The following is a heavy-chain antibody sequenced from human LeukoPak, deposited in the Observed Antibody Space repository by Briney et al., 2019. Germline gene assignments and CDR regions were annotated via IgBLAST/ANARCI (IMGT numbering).Heavy chain of an antibody. J-gene: IGHJ5*02. CDR3: AGGSSWYNWYDP. D-gene: IGHD6-13*01. CDR1: GGSISSYY. V-gene: IGHV4-59*04. Sequence: SETLSLTCTVSGGSISSYYWSWIRQPPGKGLEWIGYIYDSGSTNSNPSLKSRLTMSVDTSKNQFSLKLTSLTAADTAVYYCAGGSSWYNWYDPWGQGTLVTVSS. CDR2: IYDSGST.